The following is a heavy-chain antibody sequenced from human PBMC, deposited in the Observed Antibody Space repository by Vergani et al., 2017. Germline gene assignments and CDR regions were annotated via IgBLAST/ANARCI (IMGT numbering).Heavy chain of an antibody. CDR1: GFTFSSYA. Sequence: QVQLVESGGGVVQPGRSLRLSCAASGFTFSSYAMHWVRQAPGKGLEWVAVISYDGSNKYYADSVKGRFTISRDNSKNTLYLQMNSLRAEDTAVYYCAPQIFVYWGQGTLVTASS. V-gene: IGHV3-30-3*01. CDR2: ISYDGSNK. J-gene: IGHJ4*02. CDR3: APQIFVY.